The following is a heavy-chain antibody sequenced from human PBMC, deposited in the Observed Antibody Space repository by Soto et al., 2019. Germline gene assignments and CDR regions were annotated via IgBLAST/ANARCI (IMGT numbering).Heavy chain of an antibody. Sequence: QVQLQESGPGLVKPSQTLSLTCTVSGGSISSGGYYWSWIRQHPGKGLEWIGYIYYSGSTYYNPSLNSRVTISVDTSKNQFSLKLSSVTAADTAVYYCARGVGSSWHPIVVGFDYWGQGTLVTVSS. CDR2: IYYSGST. D-gene: IGHD6-13*01. J-gene: IGHJ4*02. V-gene: IGHV4-31*03. CDR1: GGSISSGGYY. CDR3: ARGVGSSWHPIVVGFDY.